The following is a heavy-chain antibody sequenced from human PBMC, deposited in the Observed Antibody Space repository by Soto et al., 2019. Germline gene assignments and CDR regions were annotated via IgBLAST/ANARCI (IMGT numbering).Heavy chain of an antibody. CDR3: AKGALSGYSRYSFYYFDY. D-gene: IGHD5-12*01. J-gene: IGHJ4*02. V-gene: IGHV3-30*18. CDR2: ISYDGSNK. CDR1: GFTFSSYG. Sequence: PGGSLRLSCAASGFTFSSYGMHWVRQAPGKGLEWVAVISYDGSNKYSADSVEGRFTIPRDNSKNTLYLHMNSLGAEDTAVYFCAKGALSGYSRYSFYYFDYWGQGTLVTVSS.